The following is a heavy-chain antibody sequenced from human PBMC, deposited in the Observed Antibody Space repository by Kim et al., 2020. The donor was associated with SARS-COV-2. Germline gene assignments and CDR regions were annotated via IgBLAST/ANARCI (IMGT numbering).Heavy chain of an antibody. D-gene: IGHD3-10*01. CDR2: ISYDGSNK. CDR1: GFTFSSYG. Sequence: GGSLRLSCAASGFTFSSYGMHWVRQAPGKGLEWVAVISYDGSNKYYADSVKGRFTISRDNSKNTLYLQMNSLRAEDTAVYYCARDRLLWFGEFFIGMDVWGQGNTVTVSS. CDR3: ARDRLLWFGEFFIGMDV. V-gene: IGHV3-33*05. J-gene: IGHJ6*02.